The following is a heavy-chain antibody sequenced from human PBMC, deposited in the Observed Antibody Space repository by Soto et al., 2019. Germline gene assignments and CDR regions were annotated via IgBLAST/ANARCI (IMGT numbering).Heavy chain of an antibody. Sequence: EVQVLECGGGLVQPGGSLRLSCAASGFTFSSYAMSWVRQAPGKGLEWVSSISGSGGGTYYADSVKGRFTFSRDNSKNTLYLQMNSLRAEDTAVYYCAKFGMATTKRSPPYYIDYWGQGALVTVSS. J-gene: IGHJ4*02. D-gene: IGHD1-1*01. CDR2: ISGSGGGT. CDR1: GFTFSSYA. CDR3: AKFGMATTKRSPPYYIDY. V-gene: IGHV3-23*01.